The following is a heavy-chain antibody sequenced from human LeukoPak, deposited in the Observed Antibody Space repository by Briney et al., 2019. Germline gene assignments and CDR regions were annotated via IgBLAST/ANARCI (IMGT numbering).Heavy chain of an antibody. CDR2: IHSGGST. CDR3: ARVPVAGTFPTGYMDV. Sequence: GGSLRLSCAASGFTVSSNYMSWVRQAPGKGLGWVSVIHSGGSTYYADSVKGRFTLSRDNSKNTLYLQMNSLRAEDTAVYYCARVPVAGTFPTGYMDVWGKGTTVTVSS. J-gene: IGHJ6*03. CDR1: GFTVSSNY. V-gene: IGHV3-53*01. D-gene: IGHD6-19*01.